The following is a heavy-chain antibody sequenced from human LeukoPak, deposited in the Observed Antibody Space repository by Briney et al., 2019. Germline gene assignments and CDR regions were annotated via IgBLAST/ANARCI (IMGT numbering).Heavy chain of an antibody. Sequence: SETLSLTCTVSGGSISSSSYYWGWIRQPPGKGLEWIGSIYYSGSTNYNPSLKSRVTISVDTSKNQFSLKLSSVTAADTAVYYCARRDIVVVPAAIVYYYYYYMDVWGKGTTVTISS. CDR3: ARRDIVVVPAAIVYYYYYYMDV. CDR1: GGSISSSSYY. J-gene: IGHJ6*03. V-gene: IGHV4-39*07. CDR2: IYYSGST. D-gene: IGHD2-2*01.